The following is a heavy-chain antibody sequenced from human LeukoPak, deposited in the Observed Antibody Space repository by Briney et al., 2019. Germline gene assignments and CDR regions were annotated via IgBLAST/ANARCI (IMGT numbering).Heavy chain of an antibody. CDR3: ARPPDNYYYYYMDV. CDR1: GFTFSSYN. J-gene: IGHJ6*03. Sequence: GGSLRLSCAASGFTFSSYNMNWVRQAPGKGLEWVSSITSGSSYIYYADSVKGRFTISRDNAKNSLYPQMNSLRAEDTAVYYCARPPDNYYYYYMDVWGKGTTVTVSS. CDR2: ITSGSSYI. V-gene: IGHV3-21*01.